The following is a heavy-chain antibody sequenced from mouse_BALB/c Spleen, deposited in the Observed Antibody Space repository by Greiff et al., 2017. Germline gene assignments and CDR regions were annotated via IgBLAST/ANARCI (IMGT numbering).Heavy chain of an antibody. D-gene: IGHD4-1*01. CDR3: ASNWDVGFAY. Sequence: EVQLQESGPGLVKPSQSLSLTCSVTGYSITSGYYWYWIRQFPGNKLEWVGYISYDGSNNYNPSLKNRISITRDTSKNQFFLKLNSVTTEDTATYDYASNWDVGFAYWGQGTLVTVSA. CDR1: GYSITSGYY. J-gene: IGHJ3*01. V-gene: IGHV3-6*02. CDR2: ISYDGSN.